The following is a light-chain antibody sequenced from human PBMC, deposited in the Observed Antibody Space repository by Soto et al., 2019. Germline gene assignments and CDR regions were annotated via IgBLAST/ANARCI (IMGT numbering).Light chain of an antibody. Sequence: AILMTQYPSSLSASHGARVTITCRASQGISSYLAWYQQKPGKAPKLLIYAAYNLQSGVPSRFSGSGSGTDFTLTICCLQSEDFTTYYCQQYSSHPRRFGHGTKVAIK. CDR1: QGISSY. CDR3: QQYSSHPRR. CDR2: AAY. V-gene: IGKV1-8*01. J-gene: IGKJ1*01.